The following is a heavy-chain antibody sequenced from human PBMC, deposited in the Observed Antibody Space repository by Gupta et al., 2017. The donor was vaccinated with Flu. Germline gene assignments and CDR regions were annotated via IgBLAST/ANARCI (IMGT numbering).Heavy chain of an antibody. CDR3: ARLHVERLVADDGYAYDG. D-gene: IGHD1-1*01. CDR1: GASLSRHY. Sequence: QVQLQESGPGLVKPSETLSVTCTVSGASLSRHYYTWIRQPPGKGLEWIGYISDSGSTNYNPSLKSRRTISLDTSKNQFSLKLSSVTAADTAVDDCARLHVERLVADDGYAYDGWGQGTMVSVSS. J-gene: IGHJ3*01. CDR2: ISDSGST. V-gene: IGHV4-59*11.